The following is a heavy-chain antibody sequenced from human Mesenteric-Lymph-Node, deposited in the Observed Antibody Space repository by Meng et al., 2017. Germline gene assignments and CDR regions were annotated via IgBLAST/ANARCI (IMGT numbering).Heavy chain of an antibody. J-gene: IGHJ5*02. D-gene: IGHD1-26*01. Sequence: QVQVVESGGGVVQPGRSLGLSCAASGFTFSSYGMHWVRQAPGKGLEWVAVIWYDGSNKYYADSVKGRFTISRDNSKNTLYLQMNSLRAEDTAVYYCARVGSGSYYDPWGQGTLVTVSS. V-gene: IGHV3-33*01. CDR2: IWYDGSNK. CDR1: GFTFSSYG. CDR3: ARVGSGSYYDP.